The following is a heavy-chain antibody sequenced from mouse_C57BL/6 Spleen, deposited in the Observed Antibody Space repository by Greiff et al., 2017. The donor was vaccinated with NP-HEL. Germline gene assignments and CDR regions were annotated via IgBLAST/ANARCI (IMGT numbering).Heavy chain of an antibody. CDR1: GFNIKDYY. CDR3: ASFDYGSILMDY. Sequence: VQLQQSGAELVKPGASVKLSCTASGFNIKDYYMHWVKQRTEQGLEWIGRIDPEDGETKYAPKFQSKATITADTSSNTAYLQLSSLTSEDTAVYYCASFDYGSILMDYWGQGTSVTVSS. CDR2: IDPEDGET. V-gene: IGHV14-2*01. D-gene: IGHD1-1*01. J-gene: IGHJ4*01.